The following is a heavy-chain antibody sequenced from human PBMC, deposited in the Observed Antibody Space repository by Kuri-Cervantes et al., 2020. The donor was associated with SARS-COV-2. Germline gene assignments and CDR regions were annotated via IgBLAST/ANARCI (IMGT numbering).Heavy chain of an antibody. D-gene: IGHD3-3*01. CDR3: ARHRDFWNDGMDV. V-gene: IGHV3-53*01. J-gene: IGHJ6*02. Sequence: GGSLRLSCAVSGFTVSRNYMSWVRQAPGKGLEWVSIIHRGGTTYYADSVKGRFTISRDISKDTVYLQMDTLRAEDTAVYYCARHRDFWNDGMDVWGQGTTVTVSS. CDR1: GFTVSRNY. CDR2: IHRGGTT.